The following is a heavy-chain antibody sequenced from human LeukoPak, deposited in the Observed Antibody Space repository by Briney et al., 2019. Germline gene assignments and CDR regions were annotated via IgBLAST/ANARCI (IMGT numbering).Heavy chain of an antibody. CDR3: ARGRGELEVLP. CDR2: INHSGST. Sequence: SETLSPTCAVYGGSFSGYYWSWIRQPPGKGLEWIGEINHSGSTNYNPSLKSRVTISVDTSKNQFSLKLSSVTAADTAVYYCARGRGELEVLPWGQGTLVTVSS. CDR1: GGSFSGYY. J-gene: IGHJ5*02. V-gene: IGHV4-34*01. D-gene: IGHD1-1*01.